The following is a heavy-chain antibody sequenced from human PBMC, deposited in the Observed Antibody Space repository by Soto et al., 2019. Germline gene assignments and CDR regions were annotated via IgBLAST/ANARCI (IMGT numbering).Heavy chain of an antibody. D-gene: IGHD2-15*01. CDR3: ARFSGGSYNTYYFYYGMDV. J-gene: IGHJ6*02. Sequence: QVPLVQSGAEVKKPGASVKVSCKASGYTFTSYGISWVRQAPGQGLDWMGWISAYNGNTKYAQDLQGRVTMTTDTSTSTAYMELRSLRSDDKAVYYCARFSGGSYNTYYFYYGMDVWGQGTTVTVSS. V-gene: IGHV1-18*01. CDR1: GYTFTSYG. CDR2: ISAYNGNT.